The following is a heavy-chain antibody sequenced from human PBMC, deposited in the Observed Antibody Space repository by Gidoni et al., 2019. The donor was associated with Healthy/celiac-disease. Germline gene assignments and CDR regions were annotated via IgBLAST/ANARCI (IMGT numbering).Heavy chain of an antibody. J-gene: IGHJ5*02. CDR2: ISSSGSTI. D-gene: IGHD3-10*01. CDR3: ARTYKYYYGSGSSEFDP. CDR1: GFTFSSYE. V-gene: IGHV3-48*03. Sequence: EVQLVESGGGLVQPGGSLRLSCAASGFTFSSYEMNWVRQAPGKGLEWVSYISSSGSTIYYADSVKGRFTISRDNAKNSLYLQMNSLRAEDTAVYYCARTYKYYYGSGSSEFDPWGQGTLVTVSS.